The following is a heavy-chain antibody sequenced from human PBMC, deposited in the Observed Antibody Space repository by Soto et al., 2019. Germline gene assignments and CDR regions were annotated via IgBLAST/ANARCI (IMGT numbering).Heavy chain of an antibody. D-gene: IGHD1-1*01. CDR1: GGTFSSYA. V-gene: IGHV1-69*06. CDR3: ASGLGERHYYYYGMDV. CDR2: IIPIFGTA. J-gene: IGHJ6*02. Sequence: SVKVSCKASGGTFSSYAISWVRQAPGQGLEWMGGIIPIFGTANYAQKFQGRVTITADKSTSTAYMELGSLRSEDTAVYYCASGLGERHYYYYGMDVWGQGTTGTV.